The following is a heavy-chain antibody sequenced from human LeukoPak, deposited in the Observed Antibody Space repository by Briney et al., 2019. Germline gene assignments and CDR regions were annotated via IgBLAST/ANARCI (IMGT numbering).Heavy chain of an antibody. D-gene: IGHD2-8*01. J-gene: IGHJ4*02. CDR2: INRNGGST. Sequence: LFSGINRNGGSTYYSDSVKGRFTISRDNAKNSHFLQMNSLRVEDTALYYCARGFRNGPFDCWGQGTLVTVSS. V-gene: IGHV3-20*03. CDR3: ARGFRNGPFDC.